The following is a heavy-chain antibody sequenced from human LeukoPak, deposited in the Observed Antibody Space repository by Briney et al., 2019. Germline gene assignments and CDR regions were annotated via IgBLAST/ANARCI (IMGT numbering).Heavy chain of an antibody. CDR2: INHSGST. CDR3: ARDGPEWFGELLSYFDY. V-gene: IGHV4-34*01. CDR1: GGSFSGYY. Sequence: SETLSLTCAVYGGSFSGYYWSWIRQPPGKGLEWIGEINHSGSTNYNPSLKSRVTISVDTSKNQFSLKLSSVTAADTAVYYCARDGPEWFGELLSYFDYWGQGTLVTVSS. J-gene: IGHJ4*02. D-gene: IGHD3-10*01.